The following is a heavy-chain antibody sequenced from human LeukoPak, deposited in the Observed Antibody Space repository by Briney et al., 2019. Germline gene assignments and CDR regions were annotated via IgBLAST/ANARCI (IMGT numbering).Heavy chain of an antibody. CDR1: GFTVSSNY. CDR2: ITAGGDNT. V-gene: IGHV3-23*01. J-gene: IGHJ5*02. Sequence: GGSLRLSCAASGFTVSSNYMSWVRQAPGKGLEWVSGITAGGDNTYYADSVSGRFTIFRDNSKNTLYLQMNTLRAEDTALYYCTKTSGPPTSWYDNWGQGTLVTVSS. D-gene: IGHD1-14*01. CDR3: TKTSGPPTSWYDN.